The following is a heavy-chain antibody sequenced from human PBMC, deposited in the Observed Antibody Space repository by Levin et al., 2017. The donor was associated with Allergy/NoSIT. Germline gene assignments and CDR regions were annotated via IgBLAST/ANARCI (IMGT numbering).Heavy chain of an antibody. Sequence: ASVKVSCKASGYTFTSYGISWVRQAPGQGLEWMGWISAYNGNTNYAQKLQGRVTMTTDTSTSTAYMELRSLRSDDTAVYYCATTWYSSRPGAFDIWGQGTMVTVSS. V-gene: IGHV1-18*01. CDR2: ISAYNGNT. D-gene: IGHD6-13*01. CDR1: GYTFTSYG. J-gene: IGHJ3*02. CDR3: ATTWYSSRPGAFDI.